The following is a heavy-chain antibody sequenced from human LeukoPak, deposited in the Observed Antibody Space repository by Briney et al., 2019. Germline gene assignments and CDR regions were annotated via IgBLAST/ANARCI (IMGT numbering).Heavy chain of an antibody. J-gene: IGHJ6*02. V-gene: IGHV1-24*01. D-gene: IGHD6-13*01. Sequence: VASVNVSCKVSRYTLTELSMFWVRQAPGKGLEWMGSFDPEDGKTVYAQKFQGRVTMTEDTSTDTAYMALSSLRSEDTAVYYCATGYLVTAGLMDVWGQGTTVTVSS. CDR2: FDPEDGKT. CDR1: RYTLTELS. CDR3: ATGYLVTAGLMDV.